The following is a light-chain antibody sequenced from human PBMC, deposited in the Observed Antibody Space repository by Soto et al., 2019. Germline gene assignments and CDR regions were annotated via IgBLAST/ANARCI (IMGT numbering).Light chain of an antibody. CDR3: QQYDNLPLT. Sequence: DIQMTQSPSSLSASVGARVTITCPASQDISNSLNWYQQTPGKAPTLLTYDASNLETGVPSRVSGSGSGTDSTFTISSLQPEDIATDDCQQYDNLPLTFGGGTKVEIK. V-gene: IGKV1-33*01. CDR2: DAS. J-gene: IGKJ4*01. CDR1: QDISNS.